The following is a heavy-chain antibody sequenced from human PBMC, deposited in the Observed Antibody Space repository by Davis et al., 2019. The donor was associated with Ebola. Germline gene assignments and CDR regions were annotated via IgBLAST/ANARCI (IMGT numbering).Heavy chain of an antibody. CDR2: IVLSDSYT. Sequence: GESLKISCTASGYSFTRYWIRWVRYMTGQGLEWMGRIVLSDSYTNYSPSFQGHVTISADKSISTAYLQWSSLKASDTAMYYCARLPDIVATIGITGTTNYYYGMDVWGQGTTVTVS. CDR3: ARLPDIVATIGITGTTNYYYGMDV. D-gene: IGHD5-12*01. CDR1: GYSFTRYW. J-gene: IGHJ6*02. V-gene: IGHV5-10-1*01.